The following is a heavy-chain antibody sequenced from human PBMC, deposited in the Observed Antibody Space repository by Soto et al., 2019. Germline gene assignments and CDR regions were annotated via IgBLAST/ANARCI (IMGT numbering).Heavy chain of an antibody. J-gene: IGHJ4*02. V-gene: IGHV5-51*01. D-gene: IGHD4-17*01. CDR1: GYTFTKYW. CDR3: AKAPDFGMSTGQRFDY. Sequence: GESLKISCKGSGYTFTKYWIGWVRQMPGKGLEWMGIIYPDDSDTRYSPSFRGQVTISVDKSINTVYLQWSTLKASDTAMYYCAKAPDFGMSTGQRFDYWGQGTLVTVSS. CDR2: IYPDDSDT.